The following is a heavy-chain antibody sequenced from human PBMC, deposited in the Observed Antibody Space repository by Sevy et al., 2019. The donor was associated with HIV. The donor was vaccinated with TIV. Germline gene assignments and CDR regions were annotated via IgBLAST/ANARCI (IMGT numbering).Heavy chain of an antibody. CDR1: GFTFSSYW. D-gene: IGHD3-22*01. CDR2: IKQDGSEK. Sequence: GGSLRLSCAASGFTFSSYWMSWVRQAPGKGLEWEANIKQDGSEKYYVDSVKGRFTISRDNAKNSLYLQMNSLRAEDTAVYYCARDKGNYYPDAFDIWGQGTMVTVSS. V-gene: IGHV3-7*01. J-gene: IGHJ3*02. CDR3: ARDKGNYYPDAFDI.